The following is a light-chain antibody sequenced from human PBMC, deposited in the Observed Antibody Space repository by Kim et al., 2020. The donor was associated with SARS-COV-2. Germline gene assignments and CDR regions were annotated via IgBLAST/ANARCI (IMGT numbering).Light chain of an antibody. Sequence: GSPEPTASITCSGDKLGDKYACWYQQKPGQSPVLVIYQDSKRPSGIPERFSGSNSGNTATLTISGTQAMDEADYYCQAWDSSTWVFGGGTQLTVL. CDR2: QDS. CDR1: KLGDKY. J-gene: IGLJ3*02. CDR3: QAWDSSTWV. V-gene: IGLV3-1*01.